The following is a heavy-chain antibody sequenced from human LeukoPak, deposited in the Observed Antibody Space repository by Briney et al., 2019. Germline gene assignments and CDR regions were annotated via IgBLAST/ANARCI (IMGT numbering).Heavy chain of an antibody. Sequence: GGSLRLSCAASGFSFSTYWMVWVRQLPGKGLVWVSRINSDGSSTTYADSAKGRFTVSRDNAKNTLYLQMNSLRAEDTAVYYCAARSPASFAYDYWGQGALVTVSS. D-gene: IGHD3-16*01. J-gene: IGHJ4*02. CDR2: INSDGSST. CDR3: AARSPASFAYDY. V-gene: IGHV3-74*01. CDR1: GFSFSTYW.